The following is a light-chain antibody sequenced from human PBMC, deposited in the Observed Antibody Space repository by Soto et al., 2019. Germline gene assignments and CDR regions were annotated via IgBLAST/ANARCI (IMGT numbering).Light chain of an antibody. CDR3: QQYGSSPYT. CDR1: QSVSNSQ. V-gene: IGKV3-20*01. CDR2: GAA. Sequence: EMVLTQSPGTLSLSPGERATLSCRASQSVSNSQLAWFQQKPGQAPRLLIYGAASRATGIPDTFSGSGSGTDFTLIISRLEPDDCAVYYCQQYGSSPYTFGQGTKLEIK. J-gene: IGKJ2*01.